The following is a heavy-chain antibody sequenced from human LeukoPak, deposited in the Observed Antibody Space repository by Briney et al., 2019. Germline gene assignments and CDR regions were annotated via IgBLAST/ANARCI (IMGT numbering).Heavy chain of an antibody. V-gene: IGHV3-23*01. J-gene: IGHJ4*02. CDR2: ISGSGGST. CDR3: AITSLNWNPLGY. Sequence: TGGSLRLSCAASGFTFSSYAMSWVRQAPGKGLEWVSAISGSGGSTDYADSVKGRFTISRDNSKNTLYLQMNSLRAEDTAVYYCAITSLNWNPLGYWGQGTLVTVSS. D-gene: IGHD1-20*01. CDR1: GFTFSSYA.